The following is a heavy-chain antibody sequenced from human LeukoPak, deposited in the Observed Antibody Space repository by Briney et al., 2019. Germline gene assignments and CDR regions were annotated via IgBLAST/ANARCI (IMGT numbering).Heavy chain of an antibody. V-gene: IGHV1-46*01. CDR3: AAPGPEAAGQYYFDY. CDR2: INPSGGST. CDR1: GYTFTSYY. Sequence: ASVKVSCKASGYTFTSYYMHWVRQAPGQGLEWMGIINPSGGSTSYAQKFQGRVTMTRDTSTSTVYMELSSLRSEDTAVYYCAAPGPEAAGQYYFDYWGQGTLVTVSS. D-gene: IGHD6-13*01. J-gene: IGHJ4*02.